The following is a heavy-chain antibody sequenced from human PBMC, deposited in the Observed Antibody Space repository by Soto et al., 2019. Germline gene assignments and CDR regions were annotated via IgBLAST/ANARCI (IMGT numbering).Heavy chain of an antibody. V-gene: IGHV3-30*18. J-gene: IGHJ6*03. CDR1: GFTFSSYG. CDR3: AKDSYYDILTGSYMDV. Sequence: GGSLRLSCAASGFTFSSYGMHWVRQAPGKGLEWVAVISYDGGNKYYADSVKGRFTISRDNSKNTLYLQMNSLRAEDTAVYYCAKDSYYDILTGSYMDVWGKGTTVTVSS. D-gene: IGHD3-9*01. CDR2: ISYDGGNK.